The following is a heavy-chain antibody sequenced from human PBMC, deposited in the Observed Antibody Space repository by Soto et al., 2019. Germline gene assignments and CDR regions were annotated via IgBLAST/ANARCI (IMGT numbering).Heavy chain of an antibody. D-gene: IGHD6-13*01. CDR2: MNPNSGNT. CDR3: ARGCIAASILGEDWFDP. J-gene: IGHJ5*02. V-gene: IGHV1-8*01. CDR1: GYTFTSYD. Sequence: ASVKVSCKASGYTFTSYDINWVRQATGQGLEWMGWMNPNSGNTGYAQKFQGRVTMTRNTSISTAYMELSSLRSEDTAVYYCARGCIAASILGEDWFDPWGQGTLVTVSP.